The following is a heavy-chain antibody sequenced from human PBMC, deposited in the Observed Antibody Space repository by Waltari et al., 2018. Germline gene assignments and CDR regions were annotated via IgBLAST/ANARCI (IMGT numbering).Heavy chain of an antibody. CDR1: DGPIRRGGYY. D-gene: IGHD4-4*01. V-gene: IGHV4-31*03. Sequence: QVQLQESGPGLVKPSQTLSLTCTVSDGPIRRGGYYWSWIRQHPGKGLEWIGYIYYSGSTYYNPSLSSRVTISVDTSKNQFSLKLSSVTAADPAVYYCARDYSNYGWFDPWGQGTLVTVSS. J-gene: IGHJ5*02. CDR2: IYYSGST. CDR3: ARDYSNYGWFDP.